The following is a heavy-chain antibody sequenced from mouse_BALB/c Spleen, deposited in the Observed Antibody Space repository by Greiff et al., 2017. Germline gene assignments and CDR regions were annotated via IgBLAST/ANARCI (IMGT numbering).Heavy chain of an antibody. CDR2: ISSGGGST. V-gene: IGHV5-12-1*01. J-gene: IGHJ2*01. CDR3: ARHYYGSPPYFDY. D-gene: IGHD1-1*01. CDR1: GFTFSSYA. Sequence: EVHLVESGGGLVKPGGSLKLSCAASGFTFSSYAMSWVRQTPEKRLEWVAYISSGGGSTYYPDTVKGRITIARDNAKNTLYLQMSSLKSEDTAMYYCARHYYGSPPYFDYWGQGTTLTVSS.